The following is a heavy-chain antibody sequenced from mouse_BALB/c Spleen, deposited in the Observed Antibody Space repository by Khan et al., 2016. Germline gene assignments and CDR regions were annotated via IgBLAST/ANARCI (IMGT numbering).Heavy chain of an antibody. J-gene: IGHJ3*01. CDR3: ARVYDGYSAWFGY. V-gene: IGHV1S56*01. Sequence: QVQLKESGPELVKPGASVKMSCKASGYAFTSYYIHWVKQRPGQGLEWIGWNYPGDGMINYNEKFRGRTTLTADKSSSTAYMLLSSLTSEDSAILFGARVYDGYSAWFGYWGQGTLVTVSA. CDR1: GYAFTSYY. CDR2: NYPGDGMI. D-gene: IGHD2-3*01.